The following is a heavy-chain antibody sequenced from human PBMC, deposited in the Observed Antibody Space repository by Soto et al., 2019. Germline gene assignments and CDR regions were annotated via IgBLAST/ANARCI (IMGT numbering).Heavy chain of an antibody. D-gene: IGHD3-10*01. Sequence: GASVKVSCKASGYTFTSYGISWVRQAPGQGLEWMGWISAYNGNTNYAQKLQGSVTMTPDPSTSTAYMELRSLRSDDTAVYYCARGQWLWFGELTPSNWFDPWGQGTLVSVSS. J-gene: IGHJ5*02. CDR3: ARGQWLWFGELTPSNWFDP. CDR1: GYTFTSYG. V-gene: IGHV1-18*01. CDR2: ISAYNGNT.